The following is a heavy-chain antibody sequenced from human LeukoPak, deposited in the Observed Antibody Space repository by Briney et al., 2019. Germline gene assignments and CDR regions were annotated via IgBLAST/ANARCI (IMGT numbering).Heavy chain of an antibody. Sequence: SETLSLTCTVSGGSISSYYWSWIRQPPGKGLEWIGYIYYSGSTNYNPSLKSRVTISVDTSKNQFSLKLSSVTAADTAVYYCARESWIGDAFDIWGQGTMVTVSS. D-gene: IGHD5-12*01. J-gene: IGHJ3*02. CDR2: IYYSGST. CDR3: ARESWIGDAFDI. CDR1: GGSISSYY. V-gene: IGHV4-59*08.